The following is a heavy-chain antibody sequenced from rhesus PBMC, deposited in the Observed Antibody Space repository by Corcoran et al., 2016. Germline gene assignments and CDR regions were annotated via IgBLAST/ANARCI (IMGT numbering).Heavy chain of an antibody. CDR1: GGSISDSYR. D-gene: IGHD6-13*01. Sequence: QVQLQESGPGVVKPSETLSLTCAVSGGSISDSYRWSWIRQPPGKGLEWIGYIYGSGGGTNYNPSLKNRVTSSIDTSKNQFSLKLSSVTAADTAVYYCARPYSSWTDDAFDFWGQGLRVTVSS. V-gene: IGHV4-106*01. CDR3: ARPYSSWTDDAFDF. J-gene: IGHJ3*01. CDR2: IYGSGGGT.